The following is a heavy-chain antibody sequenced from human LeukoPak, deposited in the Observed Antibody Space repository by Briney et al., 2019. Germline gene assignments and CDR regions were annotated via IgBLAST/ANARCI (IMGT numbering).Heavy chain of an antibody. D-gene: IGHD1-26*01. CDR3: AKAIRWELLSDGIDY. Sequence: GGSLRLSCAASGFTFSSYGMHWVRQAPGKGLEWVAVISYDGNNKYYADSVKGRFTISRDNSKNTLYLQMNSLRAEDTAVFYCAKAIRWELLSDGIDYWGQGTLVTVSS. CDR1: GFTFSSYG. V-gene: IGHV3-30*18. CDR2: ISYDGNNK. J-gene: IGHJ4*02.